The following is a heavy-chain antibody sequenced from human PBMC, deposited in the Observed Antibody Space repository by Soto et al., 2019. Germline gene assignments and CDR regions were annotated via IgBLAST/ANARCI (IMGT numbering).Heavy chain of an antibody. CDR3: ARALDYYGSTGP. D-gene: IGHD3-10*01. V-gene: IGHV1-69*02. J-gene: IGHJ5*02. CDR2: IIPIHGIA. Sequence: QVELVQSGAEVKKPGSSVKVSCKASGGTFSSYTISWVRQAPGQGLEWMGRIIPIHGIANYAKKVQGRVTITADKAKSTAYMELSSLRSEDTAVYYCARALDYYGSTGPWGQGTLVTVSS. CDR1: GGTFSSYT.